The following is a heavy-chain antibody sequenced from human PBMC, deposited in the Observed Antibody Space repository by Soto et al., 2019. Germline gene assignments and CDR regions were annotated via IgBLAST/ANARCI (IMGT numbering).Heavy chain of an antibody. V-gene: IGHV3-9*01. D-gene: IGHD3-22*01. J-gene: IGHJ4*02. CDR2: ISWNSGSI. Sequence: EVQLVKSGGGLVQPGRSLRLSCAASGFTFDDYAMHWVRQAPGKGLEWVSGISWNSGSIAYADSVKGRFTISRDNAKNSLYLQMNSLRAEDTALYYCAKGYYYDSSGYYFDYWGQGTLVTVSS. CDR3: AKGYYYDSSGYYFDY. CDR1: GFTFDDYA.